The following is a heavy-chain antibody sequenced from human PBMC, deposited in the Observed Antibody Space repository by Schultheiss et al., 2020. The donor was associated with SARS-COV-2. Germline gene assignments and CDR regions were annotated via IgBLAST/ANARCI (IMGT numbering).Heavy chain of an antibody. D-gene: IGHD2-2*01. CDR1: GGSISSYY. Sequence: GSLRLSCTVSGGSISSYYWSWIRQPPGKGLEWIGYIYYSGSTNYNPSLKSLVTISVDTSKNQFSLKLSSVTAADTAVYYCARMPNAFDIWGQGTMVTVSS. J-gene: IGHJ3*02. V-gene: IGHV4-59*12. CDR2: IYYSGST. CDR3: ARMPNAFDI.